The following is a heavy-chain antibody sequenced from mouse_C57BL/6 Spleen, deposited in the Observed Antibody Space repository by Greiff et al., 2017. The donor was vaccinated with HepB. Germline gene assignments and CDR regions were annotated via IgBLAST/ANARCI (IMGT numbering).Heavy chain of an antibody. V-gene: IGHV1-80*01. D-gene: IGHD2-1*01. CDR2: IYPGDGDT. Sequence: VQLQQSGAELVKPGASVKISCKASGYAFSSYWMNWVKQRPGKGLEWIGQIYPGDGDTNYNGKFKGKATLTADKSSSTAYMQLSSLTSEDSAVYFCARAELPLYAMDYWGQGTSVTVSS. CDR1: GYAFSSYW. J-gene: IGHJ4*01. CDR3: ARAELPLYAMDY.